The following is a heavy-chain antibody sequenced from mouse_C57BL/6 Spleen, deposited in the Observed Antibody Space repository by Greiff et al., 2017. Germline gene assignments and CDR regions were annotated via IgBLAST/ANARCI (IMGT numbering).Heavy chain of an antibody. D-gene: IGHD2-5*01. CDR2: ISSGGSYT. CDR1: GFTFSSYG. J-gene: IGHJ1*03. Sequence: EVKLMESGGDLVKPGGSLKLSCAASGFTFSSYGMSWVRQTPDKRLEWVATISSGGSYTYYPDSVKGRFTISRDNAKNTLYLQMSSLKSEDTAMYYCARQSNYEYFDVWGTGTTVTVSS. CDR3: ARQSNYEYFDV. V-gene: IGHV5-6*01.